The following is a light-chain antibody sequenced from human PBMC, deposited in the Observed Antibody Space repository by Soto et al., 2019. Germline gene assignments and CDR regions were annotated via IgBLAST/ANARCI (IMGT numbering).Light chain of an antibody. Sequence: DIVLTQSPGSLSLSPGERATLSCRASQIVDSSFFAWYQQKPGQAPRLLIYGASKRATGTPDRFSGSGSGTDFTLTITRLEPEDFAVYYCQQYVSSVTFGQGTKVEIK. CDR1: QIVDSSF. CDR2: GAS. J-gene: IGKJ1*01. CDR3: QQYVSSVT. V-gene: IGKV3-20*01.